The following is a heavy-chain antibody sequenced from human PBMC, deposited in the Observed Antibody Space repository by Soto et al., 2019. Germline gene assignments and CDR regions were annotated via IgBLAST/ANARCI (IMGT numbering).Heavy chain of an antibody. V-gene: IGHV4-4*07. J-gene: IGHJ2*01. Sequence: QVQLQESGPGLVRPSETLSLTCTVSGGSIRNYYWAWIRQSAGKGLEWIGRIYPSGRTHYNPSLTGRVTMSIDTSKNQFSLRLTFVTAADTATYYCARDYDVNTALDYWYFDLWGRGTLVTVSS. CDR2: IYPSGRT. CDR1: GGSIRNYY. CDR3: ARDYDVNTALDYWYFDL. D-gene: IGHD5-18*01.